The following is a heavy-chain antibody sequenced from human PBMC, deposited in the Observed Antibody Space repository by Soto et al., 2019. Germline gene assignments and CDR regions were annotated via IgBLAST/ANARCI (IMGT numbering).Heavy chain of an antibody. CDR3: AREKTGTTGSSDY. V-gene: IGHV3-53*04. J-gene: IGHJ4*02. Sequence: GGSLRLSCAASGFTVSSNYMSWVRQAPGKGLEWVSVIYSGGSTYYADSVKGRFTISRHNSKNTLYLQMNSLRAEDTAVYYCAREKTGTTGSSDYWGQGTLVTVSS. CDR1: GFTVSSNY. D-gene: IGHD1-7*01. CDR2: IYSGGST.